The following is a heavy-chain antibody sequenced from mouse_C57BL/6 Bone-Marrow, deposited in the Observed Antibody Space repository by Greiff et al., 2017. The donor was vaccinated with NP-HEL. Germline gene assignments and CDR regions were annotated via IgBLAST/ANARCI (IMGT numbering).Heavy chain of an antibody. CDR3: ARQTIRTWFAY. D-gene: IGHD2-12*01. CDR1: GFTFSSYG. Sequence: EVKLVESGGDLVKPGGSLKLSCAASGFTFSSYGMSWVRQTPDKRLAWVATISSGGSYTYYPDSVKGRFTISRDNAKNTLYQQIISLQSEETAMYYCARQTIRTWFAYWGQGTLVTVSA. CDR2: ISSGGSYT. J-gene: IGHJ3*01. V-gene: IGHV5-6*01.